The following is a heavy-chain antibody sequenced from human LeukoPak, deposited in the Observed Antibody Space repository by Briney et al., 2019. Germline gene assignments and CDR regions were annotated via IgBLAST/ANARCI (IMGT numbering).Heavy chain of an antibody. CDR3: ARDGDYGYSSGWLGYD. V-gene: IGHV3-21*04. CDR1: GFTFSSYS. J-gene: IGHJ4*02. Sequence: GGPLRLSCAASGFTFSSYSMDWVRQAPGKGLEWVSSISSSSSYIYYADSGKGRFTISRDNAKNSLYLQMNSLRSEDTAVYYCARDGDYGYSSGWLGYDWGQGTLVTVSS. D-gene: IGHD6-19*01. CDR2: ISSSSSYI.